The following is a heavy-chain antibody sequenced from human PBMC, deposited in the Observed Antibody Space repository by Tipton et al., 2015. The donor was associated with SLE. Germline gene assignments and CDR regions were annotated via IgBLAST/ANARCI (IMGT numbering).Heavy chain of an antibody. Sequence: TLSLTCTVSGGSISSGSYYWSWLRQPAGKGLEWIGCIYTSGSTNYNPSLKSRVTISVDTSKNQFSLKLSSVTAADTAVYYCAREGVVPAAHYYYYYYMDVWGKGTTVTVSS. V-gene: IGHV4-61*02. J-gene: IGHJ6*03. D-gene: IGHD2-2*01. CDR1: GGSISSGSYY. CDR2: IYTSGST. CDR3: AREGVVPAAHYYYYYYMDV.